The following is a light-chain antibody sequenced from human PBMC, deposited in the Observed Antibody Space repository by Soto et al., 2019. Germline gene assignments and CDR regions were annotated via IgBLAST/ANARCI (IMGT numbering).Light chain of an antibody. V-gene: IGKV3D-20*01. CDR2: ATS. CDR3: QQYGTSLWT. Sequence: EIVLTQSPATLSLSPGERATLSCGASQSVRSSYLAWYQQKPGLAPRLLIYATSSRATGIPDRFSGGGSGTDFTLTISRLEPEDFAVYYCQQYGTSLWTFGQGTKVDIK. J-gene: IGKJ1*01. CDR1: QSVRSSY.